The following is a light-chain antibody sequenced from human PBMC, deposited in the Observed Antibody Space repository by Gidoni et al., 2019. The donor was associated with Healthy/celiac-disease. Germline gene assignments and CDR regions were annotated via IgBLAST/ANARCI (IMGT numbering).Light chain of an antibody. Sequence: DIVMTQSPAYLAVSLGERATINCKSSQSVLYSSNNKNYLAWYQQKPGQPPKLLIYWASTRESGVPDRFSGSGSGTDFTLTISSLQAEDVAVYYCQQYYSTHRSFGQGTKLEIK. CDR1: QSVLYSSNNKNY. CDR2: WAS. J-gene: IGKJ2*04. CDR3: QQYYSTHRS. V-gene: IGKV4-1*01.